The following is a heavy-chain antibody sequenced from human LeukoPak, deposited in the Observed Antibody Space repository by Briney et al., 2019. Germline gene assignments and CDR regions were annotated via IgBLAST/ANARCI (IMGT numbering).Heavy chain of an antibody. D-gene: IGHD6-25*01. J-gene: IGHJ5*02. Sequence: SETLSLTCTVSGGSISSYYWSWLRQPPGKGLEWIGYIYYSGSTNYNPSLKSRVTISVDTSKNQFSLQLSSVTAADTAVYYCARAGGPGWFDPWGQGTLVTVSS. CDR2: IYYSGST. CDR3: ARAGGPGWFDP. CDR1: GGSISSYY. V-gene: IGHV4-59*01.